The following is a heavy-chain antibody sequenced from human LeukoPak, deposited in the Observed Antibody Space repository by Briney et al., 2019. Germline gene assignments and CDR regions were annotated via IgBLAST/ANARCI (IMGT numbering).Heavy chain of an antibody. CDR1: GGSINSYY. CDR3: ARLGWLGRPTEDYYYYYMDV. D-gene: IGHD6-19*01. CDR2: IYTSGST. J-gene: IGHJ6*03. Sequence: PSETLSLTCTVSGGSINSYYWTWIRQPAGKGLEWIGRIYTSGSTNYNPSLKSRVTMSVDTSKNQFSLKLSSVTAADTAVYYCARLGWLGRPTEDYYYYYMDVWGKGTTVTISS. V-gene: IGHV4-4*07.